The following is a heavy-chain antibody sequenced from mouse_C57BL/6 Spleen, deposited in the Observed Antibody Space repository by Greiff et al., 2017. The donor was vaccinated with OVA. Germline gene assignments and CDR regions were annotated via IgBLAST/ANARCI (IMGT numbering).Heavy chain of an antibody. Sequence: EVMLVESEGGLVQPGSSMKLSCTASGFTFSDSYLAWVRQVPEKGLEWVANINYDGSSTYYLDSLKSRFIISRDNAKHILYLQMSSLKSEDTATYYCARTGTYFDVWGTGTTVTVSS. D-gene: IGHD4-1*01. V-gene: IGHV5-16*01. CDR3: ARTGTYFDV. J-gene: IGHJ1*03. CDR2: INYDGSST. CDR1: GFTFSDSY.